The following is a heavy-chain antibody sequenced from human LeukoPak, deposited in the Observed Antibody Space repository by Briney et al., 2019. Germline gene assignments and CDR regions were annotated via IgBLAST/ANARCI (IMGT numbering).Heavy chain of an antibody. CDR2: ISYSGTT. V-gene: IGHV4-31*03. J-gene: IGHJ3*02. CDR1: GGSISSGGDY. CDR3: ARAAWRGSNSRDAFDI. Sequence: SSETLSLTCTVSGGSISSGGDYWSWIRQHPGKGLEWIGYISYSGTTYYSPSLQSRITISLDTSKNQFSLELSSVTAADTAVYYCARAAWRGSNSRDAFDIWGLGTVVTVSS. D-gene: IGHD4-23*01.